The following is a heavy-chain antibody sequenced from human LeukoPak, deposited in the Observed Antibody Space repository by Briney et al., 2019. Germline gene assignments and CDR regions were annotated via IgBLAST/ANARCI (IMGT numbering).Heavy chain of an antibody. J-gene: IGHJ4*02. Sequence: GGSLRLSCAASGFTFSTYSMNWVRQAPGKGLEWVSFISSRGSYIQYADSVRGRFTLSRDNAKNSLSLQMNSLRAEDTALYYCASSPNFSEAFDNWGRGTLVIVSS. D-gene: IGHD2-8*01. CDR3: ASSPNFSEAFDN. CDR1: GFTFSTYS. V-gene: IGHV3-21*01. CDR2: ISSRGSYI.